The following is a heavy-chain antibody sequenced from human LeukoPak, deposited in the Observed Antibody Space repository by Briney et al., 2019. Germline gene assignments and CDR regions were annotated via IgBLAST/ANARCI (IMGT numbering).Heavy chain of an antibody. J-gene: IGHJ4*02. Sequence: PGGSLRLSCAASGVTVSGDFMGWVRQAPGKGLEWVSLISSDAITYYADSVKGRFTISRDNSKNTLYLQMNSLRAEDTAFYYCARGRGGDWGQGALVTVSP. D-gene: IGHD2-15*01. CDR2: ISSDAIT. V-gene: IGHV3-53*01. CDR1: GVTVSGDF. CDR3: ARGRGGD.